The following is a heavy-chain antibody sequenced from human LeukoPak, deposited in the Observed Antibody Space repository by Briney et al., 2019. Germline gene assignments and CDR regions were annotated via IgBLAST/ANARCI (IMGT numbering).Heavy chain of an antibody. CDR2: INLSVST. CDR1: GGSFSGYY. CDR3: ARAPERWYSYGSYTFYYMDV. Sequence: SETLSLTCAVSGGSFSGYYRSCIRQPPGKGLEWIGEINLSVSTNYNPSLESRVTISVDTSKNQISLKLSSVTAADTAVYYCARAPERWYSYGSYTFYYMDVWGKGTTVTVSS. J-gene: IGHJ6*03. V-gene: IGHV4-34*01. D-gene: IGHD5-18*01.